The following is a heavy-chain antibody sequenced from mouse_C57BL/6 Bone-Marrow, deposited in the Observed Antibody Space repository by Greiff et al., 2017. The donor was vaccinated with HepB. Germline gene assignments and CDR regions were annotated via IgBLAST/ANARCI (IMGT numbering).Heavy chain of an antibody. Sequence: VQLQQSGPELVKPGASVKISCKASGYTFTDYYMNWVKQSHGKSLEWIGDINPNNGGTSYNQKFKGKATLTVDKSSSTAYMELRSLTSEDSAVYYCASPIYDGYVYFDYWGQGTTLTVSS. V-gene: IGHV1-26*01. CDR2: INPNNGGT. D-gene: IGHD2-3*01. J-gene: IGHJ2*01. CDR3: ASPIYDGYVYFDY. CDR1: GYTFTDYY.